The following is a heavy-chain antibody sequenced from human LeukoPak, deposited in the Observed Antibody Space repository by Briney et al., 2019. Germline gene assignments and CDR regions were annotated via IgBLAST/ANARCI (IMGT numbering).Heavy chain of an antibody. Sequence: GASVKVSCKASGYTFTSYAMHWVRQAPGQRLEWMGWINAGNGNTKYSQKFQGRVTITRDTSASTAYKELRSLISEDTAVYYCARALGIVYSRPFDYWGQGTLVTVSS. J-gene: IGHJ4*02. V-gene: IGHV1-3*01. D-gene: IGHD3-22*01. CDR3: ARALGIVYSRPFDY. CDR1: GYTFTSYA. CDR2: INAGNGNT.